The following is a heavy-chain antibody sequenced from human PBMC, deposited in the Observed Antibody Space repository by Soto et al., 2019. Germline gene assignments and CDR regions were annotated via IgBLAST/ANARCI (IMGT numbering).Heavy chain of an antibody. CDR1: GFTFSSNG. V-gene: IGHV3-30*18. D-gene: IGHD3-22*01. J-gene: IGHJ2*01. CDR3: AKEKMVNTYWYFDL. Sequence: QVQLVESGGGVVQPGRSLRLSCAASGFTFSSNGMHWVRQAPGKGLEWVAVISYDGSNKYYADSVKGRFTISRDNSKNTLFLQMNSVSAADAAVYCCAKEKMVNTYWYFDLWGRGPLVAVAS. CDR2: ISYDGSNK.